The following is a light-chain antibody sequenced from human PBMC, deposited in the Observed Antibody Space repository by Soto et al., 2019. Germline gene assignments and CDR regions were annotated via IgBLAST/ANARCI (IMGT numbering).Light chain of an antibody. J-gene: IGKJ1*01. CDR2: KAS. V-gene: IGKV1-5*03. CDR1: QTISSW. CDR3: QQYNDHLT. Sequence: DIQMTQSPSTLSTSVGDRVTITCRASQTISSWLAWYQQKPGKAPTLLIYKASTLQSGVPSRFSGSGYGTELTLALSSLQPDDSATYYCQQYNDHLTFGQGTKVEIK.